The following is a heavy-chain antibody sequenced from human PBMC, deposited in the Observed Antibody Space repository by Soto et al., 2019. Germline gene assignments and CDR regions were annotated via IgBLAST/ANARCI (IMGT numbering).Heavy chain of an antibody. V-gene: IGHV4-4*02. D-gene: IGHD3-22*01. CDR3: ASKNYYDGFFDY. CDR1: GGYINNNIW. J-gene: IGHJ4*02. Sequence: SETLSLTCAVSGGYINNNIWWSWVRQPPGKGLEWIGEIFHSGSTNYNPSLKNRVTISVDNSKNQFSLKLSSVTAADTAVYYCASKNYYDGFFDYWGQGTLVTVSS. CDR2: IFHSGST.